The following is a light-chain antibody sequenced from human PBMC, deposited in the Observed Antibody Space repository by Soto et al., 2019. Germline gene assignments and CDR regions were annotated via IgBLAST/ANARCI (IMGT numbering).Light chain of an antibody. CDR3: CSYAGSRTPYV. CDR2: EGS. J-gene: IGLJ1*01. V-gene: IGLV2-23*01. CDR1: SSDVGSYNL. Sequence: QSVLTQPASVSGSPGQSITISCTGTSSDVGSYNLVSWYQQHPGKAPKLMIYEGSKRPSGVSNRFSGSKSGNTASLTISGIQAEDEADYYCCSYAGSRTPYVFGTGTKVTV.